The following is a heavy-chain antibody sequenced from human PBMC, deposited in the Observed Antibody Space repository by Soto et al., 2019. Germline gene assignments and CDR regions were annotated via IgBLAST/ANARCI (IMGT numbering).Heavy chain of an antibody. V-gene: IGHV4-59*01. Sequence: SETLSLTCSVSGSSIRNYYWRWIRQPPGKGLEWIGNIYYSGSTNYNPSLKGRVFISVDSSRRQLSLRPNSLTAAHTAVYYCTRVGGYYGDYPNFDYWGQGALVTVSS. CDR1: GSSIRNYY. CDR3: TRVGGYYGDYPNFDY. J-gene: IGHJ4*02. D-gene: IGHD4-17*01. CDR2: IYYSGST.